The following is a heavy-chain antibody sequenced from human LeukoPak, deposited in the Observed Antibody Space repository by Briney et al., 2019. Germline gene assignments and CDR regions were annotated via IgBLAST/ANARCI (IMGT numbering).Heavy chain of an antibody. Sequence: GASVKVSCKASGYTFTGYYMHWVRQAPGQGLEWMGWINPNSGGTNYAQKFQGRVTMTRDTSISTAYMELSRLTSDDTAVYFCARDRYFDYFRHAFDIWGQGTMVTISS. CDR1: GYTFTGYY. D-gene: IGHD3-9*01. CDR3: ARDRYFDYFRHAFDI. CDR2: INPNSGGT. V-gene: IGHV1-2*02. J-gene: IGHJ3*02.